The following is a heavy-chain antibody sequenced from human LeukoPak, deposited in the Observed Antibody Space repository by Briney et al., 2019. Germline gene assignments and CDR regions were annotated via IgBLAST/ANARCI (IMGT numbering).Heavy chain of an antibody. J-gene: IGHJ5*02. CDR2: IRSSSSYI. D-gene: IGHD6-13*01. CDR1: GFTFSSYS. V-gene: IGHV3-21*01. Sequence: GGSLRLSCAASGFTFSSYSMNWVRQAPGKGLEWVSSIRSSSSYIYYADSVKGRFTISRDNAKNSLYLQMNSLRAEDTAVYYCASQGARIAAAGQGFDPWGQGTLVTVSS. CDR3: ASQGARIAAAGQGFDP.